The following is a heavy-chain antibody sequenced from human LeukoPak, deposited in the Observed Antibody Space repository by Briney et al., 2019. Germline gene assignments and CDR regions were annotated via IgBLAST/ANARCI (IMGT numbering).Heavy chain of an antibody. V-gene: IGHV3-23*01. J-gene: IGHJ5*02. CDR1: GFTFSSYG. CDR3: AKAYSSSWYEGWFNP. CDR2: ISGSGGST. Sequence: PGGSLRLSCAASGFTFSSYGMSWVRQAPGKGLEWVSGISGSGGSTYYADSVKGRFTISRDNSKNTLYVQMNSLRAEDTAVYYCAKAYSSSWYEGWFNPWGQGTLVTVSS. D-gene: IGHD6-13*01.